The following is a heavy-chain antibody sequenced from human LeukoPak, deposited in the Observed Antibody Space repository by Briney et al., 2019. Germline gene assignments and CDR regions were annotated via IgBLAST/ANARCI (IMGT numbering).Heavy chain of an antibody. CDR1: GGSISSYY. D-gene: IGHD3-22*01. J-gene: IGHJ4*02. Sequence: SETLSLTCTVSGGSISSYYWSWIRQPPRKGLEWIGYIYYSGSTNYNPSLKSRVTISVDTSKNQFSLKLSSVTAADTAVYYCARTAGGYYYGHYFDYWGQGTLVTVSS. V-gene: IGHV4-59*01. CDR2: IYYSGST. CDR3: ARTAGGYYYGHYFDY.